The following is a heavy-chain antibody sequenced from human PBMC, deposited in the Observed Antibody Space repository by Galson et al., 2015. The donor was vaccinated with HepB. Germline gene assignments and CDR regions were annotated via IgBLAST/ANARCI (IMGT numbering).Heavy chain of an antibody. CDR3: ARDNARAAAGFYYYYGMDV. J-gene: IGHJ6*02. CDR1: GFTFSSYN. CDR2: ITSSSSSI. Sequence: SLRLSCAASGFTFSSYNMNWVRQAPGEGLEWVSSITSSSSSIYYADSVRGRFTISRDNAKNSLCLQMSSLRAEDTAVYYCARDNARAAAGFYYYYGMDVWGQGTTVTVSS. D-gene: IGHD6-13*01. V-gene: IGHV3-21*01.